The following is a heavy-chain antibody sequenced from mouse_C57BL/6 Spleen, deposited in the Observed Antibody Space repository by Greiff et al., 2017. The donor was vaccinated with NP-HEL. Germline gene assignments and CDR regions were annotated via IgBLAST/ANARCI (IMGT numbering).Heavy chain of an antibody. CDR2: IYPGDGDT. V-gene: IGHV1-82*01. J-gene: IGHJ4*01. CDR3: ARSRYEGAMDY. D-gene: IGHD2-3*01. CDR1: GYAFSSSW. Sequence: VQLQQSGPELVKPGASVKISCKASGYAFSSSWMNWVKQRPGKGLEWIGRIYPGDGDTNYNGKFKGKATLTADKSSSTAYMQLSSLTSEDSAVYFCARSRYEGAMDYWGQGTSVTVSS.